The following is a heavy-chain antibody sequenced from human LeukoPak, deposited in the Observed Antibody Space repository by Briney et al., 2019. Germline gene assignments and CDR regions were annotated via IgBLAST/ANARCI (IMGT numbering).Heavy chain of an antibody. CDR2: IYTSGST. D-gene: IGHD3-22*01. Sequence: ASETLSLTCTVSGGSISYYYWSWIRQPAGKGLEWIGRIYTSGSTNYNPSLKSRVTMSVDTSKNQFSLKLSSVTAADTAVYYCARSQNYYDSSGYALWGQGTLVTVSS. CDR3: ARSQNYYDSSGYAL. CDR1: GGSISYYY. V-gene: IGHV4-4*07. J-gene: IGHJ4*02.